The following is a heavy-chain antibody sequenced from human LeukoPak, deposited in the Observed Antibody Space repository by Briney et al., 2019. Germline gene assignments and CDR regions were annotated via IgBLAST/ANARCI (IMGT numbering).Heavy chain of an antibody. CDR3: ARGGPPDSGSYYFDY. Sequence: SETLSLTCTVSGGSISGYYWSWIRQPPGKGLEWIGYIYYSGSTNYNPSLKSRVTISVDTSKNQFSLKLSSVTAADTAVYYCARGGPPDSGSYYFDYWGQGTLVTVSS. D-gene: IGHD1-26*01. J-gene: IGHJ4*02. V-gene: IGHV4-59*08. CDR1: GGSISGYY. CDR2: IYYSGST.